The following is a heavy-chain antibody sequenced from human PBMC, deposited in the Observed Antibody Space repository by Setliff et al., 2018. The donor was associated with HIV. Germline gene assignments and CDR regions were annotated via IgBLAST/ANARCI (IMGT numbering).Heavy chain of an antibody. J-gene: IGHJ4*02. Sequence: HPGGSLRLSCAASGFTFSDSGMHWVRQTPGKGLEWVAVIWHDGSNEYYADSVKGRFIIFRDNSKNTLNLQMTSLRVEDTGVYYCAKDLRRCAGAASCYGFDHLGQGTLVTVSS. CDR3: AKDLRRCAGAASCYGFDH. CDR2: IWHDGSNE. V-gene: IGHV3-33*03. CDR1: GFTFSDSG. D-gene: IGHD2-21*01.